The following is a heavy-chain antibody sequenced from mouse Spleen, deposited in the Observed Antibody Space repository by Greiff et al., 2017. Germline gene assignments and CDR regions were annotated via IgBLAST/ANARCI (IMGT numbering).Heavy chain of an antibody. CDR3: ARADYYGYWYFDV. Sequence: EVKLVESEGGLVQPGSSMKLSCTASGFTFSDYYMAWVRQVPEKGLEWVANINYDGSSTYYLDSLKSRFIISRDNAKNILYLQMSSLKSEDTATYYCARADYYGYWYFDVWGAGTTVTVSS. D-gene: IGHD1-1*01. CDR1: GFTFSDYY. CDR2: INYDGSST. J-gene: IGHJ1*01. V-gene: IGHV5-16*01.